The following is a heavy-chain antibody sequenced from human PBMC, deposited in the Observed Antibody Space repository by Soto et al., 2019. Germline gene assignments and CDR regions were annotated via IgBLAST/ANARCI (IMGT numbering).Heavy chain of an antibody. J-gene: IGHJ5*02. CDR2: ISGSGGST. CDR3: AKSTVTTYWFDP. D-gene: IGHD4-17*01. CDR1: GFTFSSYA. V-gene: IGHV3-23*01. Sequence: GESLKISCAASGFTFSSYAMSWVRQAPGKGLEGVSAISGSGGSTYYADSVKGRFTISRDNSKNTLYLQMNSLRAEDTAVYYCAKSTVTTYWFDPWGQGTLVTVSS.